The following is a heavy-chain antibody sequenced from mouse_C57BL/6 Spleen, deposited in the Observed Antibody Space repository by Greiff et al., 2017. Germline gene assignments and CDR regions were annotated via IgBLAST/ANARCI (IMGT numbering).Heavy chain of an antibody. CDR3: ARVYDGYCHYAMDY. V-gene: IGHV1-64*01. Sequence: QVQLKQPGAELVKPGASVKLSCKASGYTFTSYWMHWVKQRPGQGLEWIGMIQPNSGSTNYNEKFKSKATLTVDKSSSTAYMQLSSLTSEDSAVYYCARVYDGYCHYAMDYWGQGTSVTVSS. D-gene: IGHD2-3*01. CDR2: IQPNSGST. J-gene: IGHJ4*01. CDR1: GYTFTSYW.